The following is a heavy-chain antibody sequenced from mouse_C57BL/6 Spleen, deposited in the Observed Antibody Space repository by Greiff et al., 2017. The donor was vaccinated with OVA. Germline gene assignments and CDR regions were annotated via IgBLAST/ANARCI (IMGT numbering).Heavy chain of an antibody. Sequence: QVQLQQSGAELVRPGTSVKVSCKASGYAFTNYLIEWVQQRPGQGLEWIGVINPGSGGTNYNEKFKGKATLTADKSSSTAYMQLSSLTSEDSAVYFCARGEEGYFDVWGTGTTVTVSS. CDR1: GYAFTNYL. CDR2: INPGSGGT. V-gene: IGHV1-54*01. J-gene: IGHJ1*03. CDR3: ARGEEGYFDV.